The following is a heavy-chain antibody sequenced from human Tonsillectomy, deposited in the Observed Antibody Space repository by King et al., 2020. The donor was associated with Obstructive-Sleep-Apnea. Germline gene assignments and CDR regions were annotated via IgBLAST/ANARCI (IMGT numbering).Heavy chain of an antibody. CDR3: ARVMDDYVWGSYYY. V-gene: IGHV3-49*03. CDR1: GFTFGDYG. D-gene: IGHD3-16*01. CDR2: IRRTPYGGTT. Sequence: VQLVESGGGLVQPGRSLRLSCTASGFTFGDYGLSWFRQAPGKGLEWVGFIRRTPYGGTTEYAASVKGRFTISRDDSKSIAYLQMNSLKTEDTAVYYCARVMDDYVWGSYYYWGQGTLVTVSS. J-gene: IGHJ4*02.